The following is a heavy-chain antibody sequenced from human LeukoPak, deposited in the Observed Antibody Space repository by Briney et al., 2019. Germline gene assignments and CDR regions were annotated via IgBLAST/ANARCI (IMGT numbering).Heavy chain of an antibody. J-gene: IGHJ4*02. Sequence: PGGSLRLSCAASGFTFSSYAMSWVRQAPGKGLEWVSAISGSGGSTYYADSAKGRFTISRDNSKNTLYLQMNSLRAEDTAVYYCAYRTSWSSGRDYWGQGTLVTVSS. CDR3: AYRTSWSSGRDY. CDR2: ISGSGGST. CDR1: GFTFSSYA. V-gene: IGHV3-23*01. D-gene: IGHD1-26*01.